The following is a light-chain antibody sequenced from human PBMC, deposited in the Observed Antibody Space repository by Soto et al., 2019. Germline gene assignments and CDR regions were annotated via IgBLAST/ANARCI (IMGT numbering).Light chain of an antibody. CDR2: DAY. V-gene: IGKV3-11*01. CDR1: QSFRGL. J-gene: IGKJ5*01. Sequence: EVVLTQSPVTLSLSPGERATLSCRASQSFRGLLAWYQQKPDQAPRLLIYDAYYRATGIPPRFSGSGSGTDFTLTISSLEPEDSAVYYCQQRHMWPLTFGQGTRLEIK. CDR3: QQRHMWPLT.